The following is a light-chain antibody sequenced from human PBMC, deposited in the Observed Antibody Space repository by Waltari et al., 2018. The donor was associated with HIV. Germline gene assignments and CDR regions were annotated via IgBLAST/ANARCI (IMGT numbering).Light chain of an antibody. CDR1: SSDVGGYNY. J-gene: IGLJ2*01. CDR2: EVS. CDR3: SSYAGSHNLV. V-gene: IGLV2-8*01. Sequence: QSALTQPPSASGSPGQSVTISCTGTSSDVGGYNYVSWYQQHPGKAPKLMIYEVSKRPSGVPDRFSGSKSGNTASLTVSGLQAEDEAGYYCSSYAGSHNLVFGGGTKLTVL.